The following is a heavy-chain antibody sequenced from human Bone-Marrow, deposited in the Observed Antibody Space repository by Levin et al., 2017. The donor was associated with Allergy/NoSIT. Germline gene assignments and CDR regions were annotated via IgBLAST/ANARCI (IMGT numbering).Heavy chain of an antibody. Sequence: LSLTCAASGFTFSSYEMNCVRQAPGKGLEWVSYISSSGSTIYYADSVKGRFTISRDNAKNSLYLQMNSLRAEDTAVYYCARDFVGTNYYFDYWGQGTLVTVSS. CDR1: GFTFSSYE. V-gene: IGHV3-48*03. CDR2: ISSSGSTI. CDR3: ARDFVGTNYYFDY. J-gene: IGHJ4*02. D-gene: IGHD1-14*01.